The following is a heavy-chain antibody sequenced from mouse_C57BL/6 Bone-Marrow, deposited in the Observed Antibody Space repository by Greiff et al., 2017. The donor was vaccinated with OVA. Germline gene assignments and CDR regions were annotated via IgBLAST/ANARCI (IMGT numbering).Heavy chain of an antibody. Sequence: EVQLQQSGAELVRPGASVKLSCTASGFNIKDDYMHWVKQRPEQGLEWIGWIDPENGDTEYASKFQGKATITADTSSNTAYLQLSSLTSEDTAVYYCTTGDDYDDGYAMDYWGQGTSVTVSS. CDR2: IDPENGDT. D-gene: IGHD2-4*01. J-gene: IGHJ4*01. V-gene: IGHV14-4*01. CDR3: TTGDDYDDGYAMDY. CDR1: GFNIKDDY.